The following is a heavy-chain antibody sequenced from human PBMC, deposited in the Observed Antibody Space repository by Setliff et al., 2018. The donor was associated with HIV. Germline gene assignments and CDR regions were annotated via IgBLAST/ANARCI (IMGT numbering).Heavy chain of an antibody. CDR2: IYYSGST. CDR3: ATRGWNGYKAFDY. D-gene: IGHD1-1*01. V-gene: IGHV4-38-2*01. CDR1: AFSISSGCY. J-gene: IGHJ4*02. Sequence: SETLSLTCDVSAFSISSGCYWAWIRQSPGKGLEWIGSIYYSGSTYYNPSLKSRAIISVDTSKKHLSLNLTSVTAADTAVYYCATRGWNGYKAFDYWGQGTLVTVSS.